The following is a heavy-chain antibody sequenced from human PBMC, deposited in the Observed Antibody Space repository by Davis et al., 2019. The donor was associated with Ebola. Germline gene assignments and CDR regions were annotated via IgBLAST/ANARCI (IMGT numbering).Heavy chain of an antibody. CDR2: ISGSGGST. CDR3: AKVDYGDLFFDY. V-gene: IGHV3-23*01. J-gene: IGHJ4*02. CDR1: ALTSTSYA. D-gene: IGHD4-17*01. Sequence: GGSLRLSCAASALTSTSYAMSCVPQLPGKGLEWVPAISGSGGSTDSADSVKGRFTISRYNSKHTLYLQMNSLRAEDTAVYYCAKVDYGDLFFDYWGQGTLVTVSS.